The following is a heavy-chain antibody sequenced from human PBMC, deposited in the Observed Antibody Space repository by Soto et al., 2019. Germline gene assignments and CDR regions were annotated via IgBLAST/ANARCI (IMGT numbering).Heavy chain of an antibody. CDR1: GGSISSSSYY. J-gene: IGHJ6*02. Sequence: PSETLSLTCTVSGGSISSSSYYWGWIRQPPGEGLEWIGSIYYSGSTYYNPSLKSRVTISVDTSKNQLSLKLSSVTAADTAVYYCARQLTLLRYFDWLLDGMDVWGQGTTVTVSS. D-gene: IGHD3-9*01. V-gene: IGHV4-39*01. CDR3: ARQLTLLRYFDWLLDGMDV. CDR2: IYYSGST.